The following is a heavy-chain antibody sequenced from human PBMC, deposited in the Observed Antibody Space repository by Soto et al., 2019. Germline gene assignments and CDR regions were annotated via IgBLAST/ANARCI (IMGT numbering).Heavy chain of an antibody. CDR3: ARESPPVDS. CDR2: ISAYNGNT. CDR1: GYTFSSYG. Sequence: QVQLVQSGAEVKKPGASVKVSCKASGYTFSSYGSRWGRQARGQGLEWMGWISAYNGNTKYAQKIQGRVTMTTDTTTSTAYMGLRSLRSDDTAVYYCARESPPVDSWGQGTLVTVSS. J-gene: IGHJ4*02. V-gene: IGHV1-18*01.